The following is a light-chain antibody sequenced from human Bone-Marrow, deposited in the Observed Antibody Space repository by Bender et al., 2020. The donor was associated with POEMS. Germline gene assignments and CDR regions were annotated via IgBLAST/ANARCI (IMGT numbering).Light chain of an antibody. CDR3: SSYSNSHNSHVV. CDR1: SSDVGGYNY. CDR2: EVN. V-gene: IGLV2-8*01. Sequence: QSALTQPPSASGSPGQSVTISCTGTSSDVGGYNYVSWYQQHPGKVPKLIISEVNKRPSGVPDRFSGSKSGNTASQTVSGLQADDEADYYCSSYSNSHNSHVVFGGGTKLTVL. J-gene: IGLJ2*01.